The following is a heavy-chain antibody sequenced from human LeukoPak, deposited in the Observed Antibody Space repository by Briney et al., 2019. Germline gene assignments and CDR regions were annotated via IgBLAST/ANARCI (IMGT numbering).Heavy chain of an antibody. CDR2: IGTESDT. V-gene: IGHV3-13*01. CDR1: GFPFSGSD. J-gene: IGHJ2*01. CDR3: ARGERPPPYTTDSWFFDL. D-gene: IGHD3-16*01. Sequence: PGGSLRLSCAASGFPFSGSDMHWVRQVTGKGLEWVSTIGTESDTFYPDSVRGRFIISRENGKNSLYLQMNRLSAGDTAVYYCARGERPPPYTTDSWFFDLWGRGTLVTVSS.